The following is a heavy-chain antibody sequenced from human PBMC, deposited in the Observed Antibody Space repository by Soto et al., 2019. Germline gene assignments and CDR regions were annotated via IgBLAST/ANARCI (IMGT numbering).Heavy chain of an antibody. V-gene: IGHV3-23*01. J-gene: IGHJ4*02. CDR2: ISGSGGST. D-gene: IGHD3-16*01. CDR3: AKDGETYDYIWGSYGGIDY. CDR1: GFTFSSYA. Sequence: EVQLLESGGGLVQPGGSLRLSCAASGFTFSSYAMSWVRQAPGKGLEWVSAISGSGGSTYYADSVKGRFTISRDNSKNTLYLQMNSLRAEYTAVYYCAKDGETYDYIWGSYGGIDYWGQGTLVTVSS.